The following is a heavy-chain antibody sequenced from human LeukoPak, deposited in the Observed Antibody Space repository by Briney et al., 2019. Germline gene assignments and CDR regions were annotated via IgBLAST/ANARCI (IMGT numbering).Heavy chain of an antibody. V-gene: IGHV1-2*02. D-gene: IGHD3-22*01. CDR1: GYTFTGYY. J-gene: IGHJ4*02. CDR3: ARRSSGYSFDY. Sequence: ASVKVSCKASGYTFTGYYMHWVRQAPGQGLEWMGWINPNSGGTNYAQKSQGRVTMTRDTSISTAYMELSRLRSDDTAVHYCARRSSGYSFDYWGQGTLVTVSS. CDR2: INPNSGGT.